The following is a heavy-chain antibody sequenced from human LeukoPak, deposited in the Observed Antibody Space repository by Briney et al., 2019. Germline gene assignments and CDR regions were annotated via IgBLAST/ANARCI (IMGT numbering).Heavy chain of an antibody. CDR2: IIPIFGTA. J-gene: IGHJ4*02. V-gene: IGHV1-69*05. CDR1: GGTFSSYA. Sequence: SVKVSCKASGGTFSSYAISWVRQAPGQRLEWMGRIIPIFGTANYAQKFQGRVTITTDESTSTAYMELSSLRSEDTAVYYCARESDVDTAMVWGYYFDYWGQGTLVTVSS. CDR3: ARESDVDTAMVWGYYFDY. D-gene: IGHD5-18*01.